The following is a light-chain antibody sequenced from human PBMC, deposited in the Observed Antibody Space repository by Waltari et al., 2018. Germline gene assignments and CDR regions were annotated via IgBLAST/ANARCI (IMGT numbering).Light chain of an antibody. V-gene: IGKV4-1*01. J-gene: IGKJ2*03. CDR1: QSVFYSNNRNY. Sequence: IVVTQSPDSLAVSLGERATINCKYSQSVFYSNNRNYLSWYQFKPGQPPKLLISWASVREFGVPDRFSGSGSGTDFTLTISSLQAEDVAVYYCQQYYSSPYSFGQGTRLEIK. CDR2: WAS. CDR3: QQYYSSPYS.